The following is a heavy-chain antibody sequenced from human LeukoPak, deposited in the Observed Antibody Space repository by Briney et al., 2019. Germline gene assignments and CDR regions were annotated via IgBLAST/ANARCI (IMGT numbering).Heavy chain of an antibody. Sequence: GASVKVSCKASGYTFTGYYMHWVRQAPGQGLEWMGWINPNSGGTNYAQKFQGRVTMTRDTSISTAYMELSRLRSDDTAVYYCAREVVPAAKGVYYYYSMDVWGQGTTVTVSS. CDR2: INPNSGGT. CDR3: AREVVPAAKGVYYYYSMDV. CDR1: GYTFTGYY. V-gene: IGHV1-2*02. J-gene: IGHJ6*02. D-gene: IGHD2-2*01.